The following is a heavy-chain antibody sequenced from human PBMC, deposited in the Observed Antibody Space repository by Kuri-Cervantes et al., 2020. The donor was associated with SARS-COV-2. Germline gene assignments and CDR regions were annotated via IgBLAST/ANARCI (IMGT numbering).Heavy chain of an antibody. D-gene: IGHD4-11*01. V-gene: IGHV1-8*01. CDR1: GYTFTSYD. CDR2: MNPNSGNT. J-gene: IGHJ6*02. CDR3: ARESDSNYAINYYYGMDV. Sequence: ASVKVSCKASGYTFTSYDISWERQATGQGLEWMGWMNPNSGNTGYAQKFQGRVTMTRNTSISTAYMELSSLRSEDTAVYYCARESDSNYAINYYYGMDVWGQGTTVTVSS.